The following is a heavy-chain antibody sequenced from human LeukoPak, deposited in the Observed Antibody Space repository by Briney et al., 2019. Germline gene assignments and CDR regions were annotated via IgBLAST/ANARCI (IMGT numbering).Heavy chain of an antibody. CDR2: LYSDGRT. J-gene: IGHJ3*02. V-gene: IGHV3-53*04. D-gene: IGHD5-18*01. CDR3: ARDGGGGDTAMVNHAFDI. CDR1: GFTVSSNY. Sequence: GESLRLSCSASGFTVSSNYMSWVRQAPGKGLEWVSVLYSDGRTYYADSVKGRFTFSRHISKNTLFLQMSSLRPEDTAVYYCARDGGGGDTAMVNHAFDIWGQGTMVTVSS.